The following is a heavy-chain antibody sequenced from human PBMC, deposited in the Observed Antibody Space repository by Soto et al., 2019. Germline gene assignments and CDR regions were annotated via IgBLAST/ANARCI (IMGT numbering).Heavy chain of an antibody. J-gene: IGHJ4*02. V-gene: IGHV3-30-3*01. Sequence: QVQVVESGGGVVQPGRCLRLSCAASGFTFSNCARHWVRQAPGKGLAWVAVISYDATDTYYADSVKGRFTISRDNSKNTLYLQMNSLRAEDTAVYYCAREALGSSGWLDYWGQGTLVTVSS. D-gene: IGHD6-19*01. CDR2: ISYDATDT. CDR1: GFTFSNCA. CDR3: AREALGSSGWLDY.